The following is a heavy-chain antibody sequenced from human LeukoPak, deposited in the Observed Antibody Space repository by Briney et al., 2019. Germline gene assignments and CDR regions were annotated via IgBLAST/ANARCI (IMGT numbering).Heavy chain of an antibody. CDR3: ARVSLPVAVAGTGGCFGP. CDR2: INPNIGDT. J-gene: IGHJ5*02. CDR1: GYTFTGYY. Sequence: ASVKVSCKASGYTFTGYYMHWVRQAPGQGLEWMGWINPNIGDTNYAQKFQGRVTMTRDTSISTAYMELTRLRSDDTAVYYCARVSLPVAVAGTGGCFGPWGQGTLVTVSS. D-gene: IGHD6-19*01. V-gene: IGHV1-2*02.